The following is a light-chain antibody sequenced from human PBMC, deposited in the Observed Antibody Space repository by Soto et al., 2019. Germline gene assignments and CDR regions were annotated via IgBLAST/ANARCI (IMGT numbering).Light chain of an antibody. V-gene: IGLV2-8*01. CDR2: EVN. Sequence: QSALTQPPSASGSPGQTVTISCTGTSSDVGGYVYVSWYQQYPGKAPKLMIYEVNKRPSGVPDRFSGSKSGNTASLTVSGLQAEDEADYYCSSYAGTNTDVIFGGGTKVTVL. J-gene: IGLJ2*01. CDR3: SSYAGTNTDVI. CDR1: SSDVGGYVY.